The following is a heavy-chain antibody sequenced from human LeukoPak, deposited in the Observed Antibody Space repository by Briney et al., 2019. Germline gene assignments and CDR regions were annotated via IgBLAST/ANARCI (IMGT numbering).Heavy chain of an antibody. V-gene: IGHV3-21*01. CDR1: GFTFSSYS. Sequence: GGSLRLSCAASGFTFSSYSMNWVRQAPGKGLEWVSSISSSSSYIYYADSVKGRFTISRDNAKNSLYLQMNSLRAEDTAVYYCARGGTMVRGVISLLDVWGKGTTVTISS. D-gene: IGHD3-10*01. J-gene: IGHJ6*04. CDR2: ISSSSSYI. CDR3: ARGGTMVRGVISLLDV.